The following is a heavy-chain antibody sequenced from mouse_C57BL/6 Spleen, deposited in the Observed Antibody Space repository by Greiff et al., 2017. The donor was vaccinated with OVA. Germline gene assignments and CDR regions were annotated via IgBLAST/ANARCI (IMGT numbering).Heavy chain of an antibody. CDR3: ARQNGSYWYFDV. J-gene: IGHJ1*03. D-gene: IGHD1-1*01. CDR2: INPSNGGT. CDR1: GYTFTSYW. V-gene: IGHV1-53*01. Sequence: QVQLKQPGTELVKPGASVKLSCKASGYTFTSYWMHWVKQRPGQGLEWIGNINPSNGGTNYNEKFKSKATLTVDKSSSTAYMQLSSLTSEDSAVYYCARQNGSYWYFDVWGTGTTVTVSS.